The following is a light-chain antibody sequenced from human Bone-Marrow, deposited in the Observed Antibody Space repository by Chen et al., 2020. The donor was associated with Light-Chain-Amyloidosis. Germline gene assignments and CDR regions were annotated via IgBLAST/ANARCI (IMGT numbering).Light chain of an antibody. Sequence: SYVLTQPSSVSVAPGQTATIACGGNNIGSTSVHCYQQTPGQAPLLVVYDESHRPSGIPERLSGSNCGPTANLPISRVEAGDEAVSYCPVWDRSRNLPVFGGGTKLTVL. CDR3: PVWDRSRNLPV. CDR1: NIGSTS. J-gene: IGLJ3*02. V-gene: IGLV3-21*02. CDR2: DES.